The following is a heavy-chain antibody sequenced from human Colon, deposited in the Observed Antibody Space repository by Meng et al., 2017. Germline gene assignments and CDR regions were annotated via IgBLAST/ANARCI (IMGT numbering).Heavy chain of an antibody. CDR3: ARHGGWHFDY. Sequence: GPGTVEPWGTLSLPCAVSGGSISSSNYWSWVRQPPGKGLEWIGQIYLSGSPSYNPSLESRVTISVDKSKNQLSLRLTSVTAADTAIYYCARHGGWHFDYWGQGTLVTVSS. V-gene: IGHV4-4*02. J-gene: IGHJ4*02. D-gene: IGHD6-19*01. CDR2: IYLSGSP. CDR1: GGSISSSNY.